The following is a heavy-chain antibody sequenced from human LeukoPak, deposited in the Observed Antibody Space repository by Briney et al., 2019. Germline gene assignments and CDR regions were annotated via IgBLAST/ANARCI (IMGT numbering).Heavy chain of an antibody. J-gene: IGHJ6*02. Sequence: ASVKVSCKASGYTFTSYGISWVRQAPGQGLEWMGWISAYNGNTNYAQKLQGRVTMTTDTSTSSAYMELRNLRSDDTAVYYCARDLDTAYYYYGMDVWGQGTTVTVSS. D-gene: IGHD5-18*01. V-gene: IGHV1-18*01. CDR3: ARDLDTAYYYYGMDV. CDR1: GYTFTSYG. CDR2: ISAYNGNT.